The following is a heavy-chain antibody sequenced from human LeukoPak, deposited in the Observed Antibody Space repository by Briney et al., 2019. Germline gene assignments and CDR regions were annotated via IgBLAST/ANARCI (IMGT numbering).Heavy chain of an antibody. D-gene: IGHD3-10*01. CDR2: ISAYNGNT. J-gene: IGHJ4*02. CDR1: GYTFTSYG. CDR3: ARVLRFGELESADY. V-gene: IGHV1-18*01. Sequence: ASVKVSCKAPGYTFTSYGISWVRQAPGQGLEWMGWISAYNGNTNYAQKLQGRVTMTTDTSTSTAYMELRSLRSDDTAVYYCARVLRFGELESADYWGQGTLVTVSS.